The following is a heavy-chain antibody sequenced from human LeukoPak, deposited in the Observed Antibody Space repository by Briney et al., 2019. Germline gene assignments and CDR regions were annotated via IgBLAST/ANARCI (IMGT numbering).Heavy chain of an antibody. J-gene: IGHJ6*02. V-gene: IGHV3-74*01. Sequence: PGGSLRLSCAASGSTFSNYWMHWVRQAPGKGLVWVSRINSDGSSTSYADSVKGRFTISRDNAKNTLYLQMNSLRAEDTAVYYCARDSEVLRYFDWLPHYYYGMDVWGQGTTVTVSS. D-gene: IGHD3-9*01. CDR2: INSDGSST. CDR3: ARDSEVLRYFDWLPHYYYGMDV. CDR1: GSTFSNYW.